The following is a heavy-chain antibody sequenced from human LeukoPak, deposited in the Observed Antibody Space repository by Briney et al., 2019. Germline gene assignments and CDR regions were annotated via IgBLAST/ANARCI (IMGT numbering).Heavy chain of an antibody. J-gene: IGHJ4*01. CDR1: GFTFSSYS. CDR2: ISSSSSTI. CDR3: AKLVVVVGTIDYFDY. D-gene: IGHD2-15*01. V-gene: IGHV3-48*04. Sequence: GGSLRLSCAASGFTFSSYSMNWVRQAPGKGLEWVSYISSSSSTIYYADSVKGRFTISRDNAKNAVYLQMNSLRAEDTAVYYCAKLVVVVGTIDYFDYWGQGTLVTVSS.